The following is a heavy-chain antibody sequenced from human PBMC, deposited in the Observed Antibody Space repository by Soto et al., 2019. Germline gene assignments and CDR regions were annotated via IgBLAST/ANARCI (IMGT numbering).Heavy chain of an antibody. J-gene: IGHJ4*02. V-gene: IGHV4-30-2*01. CDR3: AREKNYYDSSGYYYERSGFDY. CDR2: IYHSGST. CDR1: GGSISSGGYS. D-gene: IGHD3-22*01. Sequence: SETLSLTCAVSGGSISSGGYSWSWIRQPPGKGLEWIGYIYHSGSTYYNTSLKSRVTISVDRSKNQFSLKLSSVTAADTAVYYCAREKNYYDSSGYYYERSGFDYWGQGTLVTVSS.